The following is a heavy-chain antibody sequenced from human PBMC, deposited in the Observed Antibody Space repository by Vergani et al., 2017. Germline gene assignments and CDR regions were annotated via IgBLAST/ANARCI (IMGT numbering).Heavy chain of an antibody. CDR2: IYVSGIT. CDR3: ARDNKQLRPRAFDL. CDR1: GASINNDFYY. D-gene: IGHD4-23*01. V-gene: IGHV4-61*02. Sequence: QVQLQESGPGLVKPSQTLSLTCTVSGASINNDFYYWHWIRQPAGEGLEWVGRIYVSGITDYNSSLQSRFSMSVDTSKNQFSLTLTSVTAADTAVYYCARDNKQLRPRAFDLCVEGRMVADSS. J-gene: IGHJ3*01.